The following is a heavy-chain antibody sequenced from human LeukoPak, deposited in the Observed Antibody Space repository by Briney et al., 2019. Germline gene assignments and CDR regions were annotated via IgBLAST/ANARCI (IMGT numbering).Heavy chain of an antibody. V-gene: IGHV1-2*02. CDR2: INPNSGGT. Sequence: ASVKVSCKASGYTFTGYYMHWVRQAPGQGLEWMGWINPNSGGTNYAQKFQGRVTMTRDTPISTAYMELSRLRSDDTAVYYCARYYDSSGYYSLDAFDIWGQGTMVTVSS. J-gene: IGHJ3*02. CDR1: GYTFTGYY. CDR3: ARYYDSSGYYSLDAFDI. D-gene: IGHD3-22*01.